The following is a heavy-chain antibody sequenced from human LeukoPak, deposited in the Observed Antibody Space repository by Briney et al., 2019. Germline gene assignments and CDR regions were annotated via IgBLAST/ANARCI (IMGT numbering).Heavy chain of an antibody. CDR1: GGSISSYY. CDR2: IYYSGST. J-gene: IGHJ4*02. CDR3: ARDIQVVTDGIYYFDY. D-gene: IGHD4-23*01. V-gene: IGHV4-59*01. Sequence: PSETLSLTCTVSGGSISSYYWSWIRQPPGKGLEWIGYIYYSGSTNYNPSLKSRVTISVDTSKNQFSLKLSSVTAADTAVYYCARDIQVVTDGIYYFDYWGQGTLVTVSS.